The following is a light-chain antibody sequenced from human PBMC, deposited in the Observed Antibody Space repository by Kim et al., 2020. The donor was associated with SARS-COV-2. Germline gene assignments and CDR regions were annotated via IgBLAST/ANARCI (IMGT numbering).Light chain of an antibody. Sequence: PVQSITISCTGTSSDVGGYNYVSWYQQHPGKAPKLMIYDVSKRPSGVSNRFSGSKSGNTASLTISGLQAEDEADYYCSSYTSSSHVFGTGTKVTVL. J-gene: IGLJ1*01. CDR1: SSDVGGYNY. V-gene: IGLV2-14*04. CDR3: SSYTSSSHV. CDR2: DVS.